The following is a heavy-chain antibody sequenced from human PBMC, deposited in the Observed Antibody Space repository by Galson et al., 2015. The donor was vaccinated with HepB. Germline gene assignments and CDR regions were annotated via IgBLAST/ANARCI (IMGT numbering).Heavy chain of an antibody. J-gene: IGHJ6*03. Sequence: SLRLSCAASGFSFTTYSMNWVRQAPGKGLEWVSFITASGSVGSYADSVKGRFTISRDNAKSSLYVQMNSLRDEDTDVYYCARVRGGYYMDVWGKGTTVTVSS. V-gene: IGHV3-48*02. D-gene: IGHD3-10*01. CDR1: GFSFTTYS. CDR2: ITASGSVG. CDR3: ARVRGGYYMDV.